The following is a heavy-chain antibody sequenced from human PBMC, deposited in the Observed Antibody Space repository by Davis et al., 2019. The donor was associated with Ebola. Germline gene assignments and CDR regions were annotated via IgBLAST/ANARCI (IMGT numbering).Heavy chain of an antibody. CDR1: GFPITNYW. V-gene: IGHV3-74*01. CDR3: AKSGANDFWSGDLYGMDV. D-gene: IGHD3-3*01. Sequence: GESLKISCAVSGFPITNYWTHWVRQAPGKGLVWVSRIKSDGSTIYADSVKGRFTISRDNAKNTLYLQMNSLRAEDTAVYYCAKSGANDFWSGDLYGMDVWGQGTTVTVSS. CDR2: IKSDGST. J-gene: IGHJ6*02.